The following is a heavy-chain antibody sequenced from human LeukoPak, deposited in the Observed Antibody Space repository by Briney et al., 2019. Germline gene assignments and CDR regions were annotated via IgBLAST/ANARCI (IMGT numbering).Heavy chain of an antibody. V-gene: IGHV1-69*06. CDR1: GGTFSSYA. CDR3: ARDTAMVNVY. D-gene: IGHD5-18*01. J-gene: IGHJ4*02. Sequence: EASVKLSCKASGGTFSSYAISWVRQAPGQGLEWMGRIIPIFGTANYAQKFQGRVTITADKSTSTAYMELSSLRSEDTAVYYCARDTAMVNVYWGQGTLVTVSS. CDR2: IIPIFGTA.